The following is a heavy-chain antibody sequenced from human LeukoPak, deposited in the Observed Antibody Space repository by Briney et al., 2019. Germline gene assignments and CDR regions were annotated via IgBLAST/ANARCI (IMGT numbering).Heavy chain of an antibody. D-gene: IGHD6-13*01. V-gene: IGHV1-2*02. CDR3: ARVTAAFDY. CDR2: INPNSGGT. CDR1: GYTFADYY. J-gene: IGHJ4*02. Sequence: ASVKVSCKASGYTFADYYMQWVRQAPGRGLEWMGWINPNSGGTNYAQKFQGRVTMTTDTSTSTAYMELRSLRSDDTAVYYCARVTAAFDYWGQGTLVTVSS.